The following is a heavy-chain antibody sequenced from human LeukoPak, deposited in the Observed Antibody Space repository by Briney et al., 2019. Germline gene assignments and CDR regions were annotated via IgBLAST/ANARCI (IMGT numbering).Heavy chain of an antibody. V-gene: IGHV3-33*01. D-gene: IGHD6-19*01. J-gene: IGHJ4*02. CDR3: ARLAVADHFDY. CDR1: GFTFSSYG. CDR2: IWYDGSNK. Sequence: GGSLRLSCAASGFTFSSYGMHWVRQAPGKGLEWVAVIWYDGSNKYYADSVKGRFTISRDNSKNTPYLQMNSLRAEDTAVYYCARLAVADHFDYWGQGTLVTVSS.